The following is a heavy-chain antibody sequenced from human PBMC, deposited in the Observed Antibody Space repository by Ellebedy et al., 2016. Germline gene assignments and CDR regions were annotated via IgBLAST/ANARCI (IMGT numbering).Heavy chain of an antibody. D-gene: IGHD5-12*01. CDR1: GASVPLNIGG. V-gene: IGHV6-1*01. Sequence: SQTLSLTRAISGASVPLNIGGWNWIMQSPSRGLEWLGRTYYNSKWYNDYAVSVKGRITVNTDESKNQFSLQLNSVTPEDTAVYYCAKGWLRSGFDSWGQGTLVTISS. J-gene: IGHJ4*02. CDR2: TYYNSKWYN. CDR3: AKGWLRSGFDS.